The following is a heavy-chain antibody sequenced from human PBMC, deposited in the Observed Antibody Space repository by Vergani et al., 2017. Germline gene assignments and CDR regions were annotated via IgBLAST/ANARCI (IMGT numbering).Heavy chain of an antibody. CDR2: ISYDGNKK. J-gene: IGHJ4*02. Sequence: QVQLVESGGGEVQPGRSLRLSCSAAGFPFSDYGVHWVRQAPGKGLEWVSVISYDGNKKNYADSVKGRFTISRDNSKNTLYLQMNSLRAEDTAVYYCARDILYCSSTSCPRDYWGQGTLVTVSS. D-gene: IGHD2-2*01. V-gene: IGHV3-30*03. CDR3: ARDILYCSSTSCPRDY. CDR1: GFPFSDYG.